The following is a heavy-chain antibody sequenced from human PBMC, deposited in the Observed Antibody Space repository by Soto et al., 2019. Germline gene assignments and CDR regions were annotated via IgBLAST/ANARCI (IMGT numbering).Heavy chain of an antibody. V-gene: IGHV3-30-3*01. Sequence: PGGSLRLSCAASGFTFSSYAMHWVRQAPGKGLEWVAVISYDGSNKYYADSVKGRFTISRDNSKNTLYLQMNSLRAEDTAVYYCARDQRYDFWSGYYSNWFDPWGQGTLVTVSS. CDR3: ARDQRYDFWSGYYSNWFDP. CDR2: ISYDGSNK. CDR1: GFTFSSYA. D-gene: IGHD3-3*01. J-gene: IGHJ5*02.